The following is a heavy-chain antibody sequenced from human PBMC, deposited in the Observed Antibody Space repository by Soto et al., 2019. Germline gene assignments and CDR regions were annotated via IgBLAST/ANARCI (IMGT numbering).Heavy chain of an antibody. Sequence: ASVKVSCKTSGYVFTSYGIGWARQAPGQGLEWMGWINTYNGNTNYAQNLQGRVTLTTDTSTSTVYMELSSLRSEDTAVYYCARRRRYGSGSYYWNNYFDPWGQGTLVTVSS. CDR2: INTYNGNT. D-gene: IGHD3-10*01. CDR1: GYVFTSYG. J-gene: IGHJ5*02. V-gene: IGHV1-18*01. CDR3: ARRRRYGSGSYYWNNYFDP.